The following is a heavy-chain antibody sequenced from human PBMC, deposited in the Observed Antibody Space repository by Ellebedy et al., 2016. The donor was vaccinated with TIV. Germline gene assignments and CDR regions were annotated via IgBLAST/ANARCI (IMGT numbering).Heavy chain of an antibody. CDR1: GASISSGGYY. J-gene: IGHJ3*02. V-gene: IGHV4-31*03. CDR3: ARDFHDYGIDAFDI. Sequence: SETLSLTCTVSGASISSGGYYWGWVRQHPGTGLEYIGYIYFSGRTDYNPSLTSRVTISLDTSKNQFSLKLSSVTAADTAVYYCARDFHDYGIDAFDIWGPGTMVTVSS. D-gene: IGHD4-17*01. CDR2: IYFSGRT.